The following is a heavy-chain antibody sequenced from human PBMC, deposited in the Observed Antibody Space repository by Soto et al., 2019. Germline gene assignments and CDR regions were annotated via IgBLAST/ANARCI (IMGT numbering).Heavy chain of an antibody. CDR3: AREGDSSSWGYFDY. J-gene: IGHJ4*02. D-gene: IGHD6-6*01. CDR1: GGSISSYY. V-gene: IGHV4-59*01. CDR2: FYYSGST. Sequence: SETLSLTCTVSGGSISSYYWSWIRQPPGKGLEWIGYFYYSGSTNYNPSLKSRVTISVDTSRNQFSLKLSSVTAANTAVYYCAREGDSSSWGYFDYWGQGTLVTVSS.